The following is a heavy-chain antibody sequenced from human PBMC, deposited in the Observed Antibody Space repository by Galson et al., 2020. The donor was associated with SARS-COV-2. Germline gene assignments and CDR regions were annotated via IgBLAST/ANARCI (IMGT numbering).Heavy chain of an antibody. Sequence: GGSLRLSCAASGFAVSGAYMSWVRQAPGKGLEWVSILYNDGSAYYADSVKGRFVISRDNSKNTLYVQMNSLTAEDTAVYYCARDTDSVGWSPNDWGQGTLVTVSS. CDR2: LYNDGSA. CDR1: GFAVSGAY. J-gene: IGHJ4*02. D-gene: IGHD6-19*01. CDR3: ARDTDSVGWSPND. V-gene: IGHV3-53*01.